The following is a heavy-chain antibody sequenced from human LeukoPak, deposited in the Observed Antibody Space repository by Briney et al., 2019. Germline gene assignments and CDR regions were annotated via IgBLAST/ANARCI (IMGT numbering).Heavy chain of an antibody. CDR3: ARGFRGWYAEGFDY. J-gene: IGHJ4*02. Sequence: GGSLRLSCAASGFSFSSYWMSWVRQAPGKGLEWEANIKQDGSEKYYVDSVKGRFTISRDNAKNSLYLQMNSLRAEDTAVYYCARGFRGWYAEGFDYWGQGTVVTVSS. CDR2: IKQDGSEK. D-gene: IGHD6-19*01. V-gene: IGHV3-7*01. CDR1: GFSFSSYW.